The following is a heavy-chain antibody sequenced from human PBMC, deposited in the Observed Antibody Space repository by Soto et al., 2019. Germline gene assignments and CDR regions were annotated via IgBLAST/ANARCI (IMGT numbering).Heavy chain of an antibody. D-gene: IGHD3-22*01. J-gene: IGHJ3*02. CDR2: ISYDGSNK. CDR1: GFTFSSYA. V-gene: IGHV3-30-3*01. Sequence: GGSLRLSCAASGFTFSSYAMHWVRQAPGRGLEWVAVISYDGSNKYYADSVKGRFTISRDNSKNTLYLQMNSLRAEDTAVYYCARDTDYYDSSGYSAFDIWGQGTMVTVSS. CDR3: ARDTDYYDSSGYSAFDI.